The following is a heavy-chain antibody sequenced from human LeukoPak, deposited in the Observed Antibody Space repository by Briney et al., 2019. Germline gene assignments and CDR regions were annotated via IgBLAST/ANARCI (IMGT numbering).Heavy chain of an antibody. CDR3: AREIYYDSSAYDY. V-gene: IGHV4-59*12. J-gene: IGHJ4*02. CDR2: IYYSGST. CDR1: GGSISSYY. D-gene: IGHD3-22*01. Sequence: SETLSLTCTVSGGSISSYYWSWIRQPPGKGLEWIGYIYYSGSTNYNPSLKSRVTISVDTSKNQFSLKLSSLTAADTAIYYCAREIYYDSSAYDYWGQGTLVTVSS.